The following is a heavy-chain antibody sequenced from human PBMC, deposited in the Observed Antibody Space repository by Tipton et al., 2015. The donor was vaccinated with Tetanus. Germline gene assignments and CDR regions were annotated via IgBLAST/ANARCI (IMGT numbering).Heavy chain of an antibody. CDR1: GGSISSGGYS. CDR2: MYHSGQA. J-gene: IGHJ5*02. Sequence: TLSLTCAVSGGSISSGGYSWSWIRQPPGKGLEWIGYMYHSGQAYYNSSLKSRVVILVDTSKNQFSLKLSSVTAADTAVYYCARYSIVATSNNWFDPWGQGTLVTVSS. D-gene: IGHD5-12*01. CDR3: ARYSIVATSNNWFDP. V-gene: IGHV4-30-2*05.